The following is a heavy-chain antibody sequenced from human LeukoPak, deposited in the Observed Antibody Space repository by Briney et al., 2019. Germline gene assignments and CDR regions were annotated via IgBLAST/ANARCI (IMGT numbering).Heavy chain of an antibody. CDR3: ARAFFTRGHANSRSSNWFDP. V-gene: IGHV1-46*01. CDR1: GYTFTSYY. CDR2: INPSGGST. D-gene: IGHD4-23*01. Sequence: ASVKVSCKASGYTFTSYYMHWVRQAPGQGLEWMGIINPSGGSTSYAQKFQDRVTMTRDMSTSTVYMELSSLRSEDTAVYYCARAFFTRGHANSRSSNWFDPWGQGTLVTVSS. J-gene: IGHJ5*02.